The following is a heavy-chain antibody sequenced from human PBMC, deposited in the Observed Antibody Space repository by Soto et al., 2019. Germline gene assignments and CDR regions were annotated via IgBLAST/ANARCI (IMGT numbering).Heavy chain of an antibody. V-gene: IGHV3-7*01. CDR3: AREDPCIGSTCFPRYRSFCMVV. CDR1: GFTLSGYW. Sequence: GGSLRLSCGASGFTLSGYWMTWVRQAPGKGLEWVANINQDGSEKYYVDSVKGRFTISRDNAQNSLYLQMDSLRVEDTAVYYCAREDPCIGSTCFPRYRSFCMVVWGKGTTVTVSS. J-gene: IGHJ6*03. CDR2: INQDGSEK. D-gene: IGHD1-1*01.